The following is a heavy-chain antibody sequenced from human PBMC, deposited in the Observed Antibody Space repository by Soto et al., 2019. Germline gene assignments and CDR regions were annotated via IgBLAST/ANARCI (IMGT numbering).Heavy chain of an antibody. Sequence: QVQLVESGGGVVQPGRSLRLSCAASGFTFSSYGMRWVRQAPGKGLEWVAVISYDGSNKYYADSVKGRFTISRDNSKNTLYLQMNSLRAEDTAVYYCAKEADDYGDYVFDLWGRGTLVTVSS. D-gene: IGHD4-17*01. J-gene: IGHJ2*01. CDR3: AKEADDYGDYVFDL. CDR1: GFTFSSYG. CDR2: ISYDGSNK. V-gene: IGHV3-30*18.